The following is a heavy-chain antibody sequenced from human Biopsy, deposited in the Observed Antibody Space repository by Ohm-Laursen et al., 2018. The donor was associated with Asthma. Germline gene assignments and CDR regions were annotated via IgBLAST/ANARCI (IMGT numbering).Heavy chain of an antibody. Sequence: SLRLSCAATGFTFSSYGMHWVRQAPGKGLEWVAVISYDGSNKYYADSVKGRFTISRDNSKNTLYLQMNSLRAEDTAVYYCARKARHGDYDFDYWGQGTLVTVSS. CDR3: ARKARHGDYDFDY. CDR2: ISYDGSNK. J-gene: IGHJ4*02. D-gene: IGHD4-17*01. CDR1: GFTFSSYG. V-gene: IGHV3-30*03.